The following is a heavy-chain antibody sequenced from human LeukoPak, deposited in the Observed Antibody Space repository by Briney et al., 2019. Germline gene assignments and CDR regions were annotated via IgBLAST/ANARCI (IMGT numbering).Heavy chain of an antibody. CDR3: ARNGRDGYKLDY. V-gene: IGHV3-21*01. J-gene: IGHJ4*02. Sequence: GGSVRLSCAASGFTFSSYSMNWVRQAPGKGLEWVSSISSSSSYIYYADSVKGRFTISRDNAKNSLYLQMNSLRAEDAAVYYCARNGRDGYKLDYWGQGTLVTVSS. CDR2: ISSSSSYI. D-gene: IGHD5-24*01. CDR1: GFTFSSYS.